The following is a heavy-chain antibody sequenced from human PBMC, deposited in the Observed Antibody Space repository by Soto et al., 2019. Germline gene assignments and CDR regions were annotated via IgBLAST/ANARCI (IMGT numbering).Heavy chain of an antibody. J-gene: IGHJ3*02. D-gene: IGHD4-17*01. Sequence: QVQLVQSGAEVKKPGSSVKVSCKASGGTFSSYTISWERQAPGQGLEWMGRIIPILGIANYAQKFQGRVTMTADNSTSTAYMELSSMRSEDTAVYYCAREGAMTTVVTGAFDIWGQGTMVTVSS. CDR3: AREGAMTTVVTGAFDI. V-gene: IGHV1-69*08. CDR1: GGTFSSYT. CDR2: IIPILGIA.